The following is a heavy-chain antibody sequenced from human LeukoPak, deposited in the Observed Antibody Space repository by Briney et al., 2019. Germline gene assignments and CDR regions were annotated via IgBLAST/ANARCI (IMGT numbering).Heavy chain of an antibody. CDR3: ARGGSYLSAFDI. CDR2: ISSSSTYI. CDR1: GFSFSNYS. J-gene: IGHJ3*02. V-gene: IGHV3-21*01. Sequence: GGSLRLSCAASGFSFSNYSMNWVRQAPGKGLEWVSSISSSSTYIYYADSVRGRFTISRDNAENSLYLQMNSLRAEDTAVYYCARGGSYLSAFDIWGQGTMVTVSS. D-gene: IGHD1-26*01.